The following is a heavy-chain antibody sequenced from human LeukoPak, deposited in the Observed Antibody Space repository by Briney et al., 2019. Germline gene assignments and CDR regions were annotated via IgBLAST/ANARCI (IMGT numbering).Heavy chain of an antibody. V-gene: IGHV4-39*07. D-gene: IGHD3-10*01. CDR2: IYYSGST. J-gene: IGHJ4*02. Sequence: SETLSLTCTVSGGSISSSSYYWGWIRQPPGKGLEWIGSIYYSGSTYYNPSLKSRVTISVDTSKNQFSLKLSSVTAADTAVYYCANQRPTMVRGVMPLDYWGQGTLVTVSS. CDR1: GGSISSSSYY. CDR3: ANQRPTMVRGVMPLDY.